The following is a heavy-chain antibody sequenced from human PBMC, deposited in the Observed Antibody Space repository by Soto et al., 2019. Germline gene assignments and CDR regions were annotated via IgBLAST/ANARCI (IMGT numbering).Heavy chain of an antibody. CDR2: INAGNGNT. CDR3: ARAPLITMVRGLLFDY. V-gene: IGHV1-3*01. D-gene: IGHD3-10*01. Sequence: EASVNVSCKASGYTFTSYAMHWVRQAPGQRLEWMGWINAGNGNTKYSQKFQGRVTITRDTSASTAYMELSSLRSEDTAVYYCARAPLITMVRGLLFDYWGQGTLVTVSS. CDR1: GYTFTSYA. J-gene: IGHJ4*02.